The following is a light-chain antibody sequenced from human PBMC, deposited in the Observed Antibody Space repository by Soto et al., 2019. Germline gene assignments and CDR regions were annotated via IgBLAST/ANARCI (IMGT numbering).Light chain of an antibody. J-gene: IGKJ4*01. CDR2: GAS. CDR3: QKCKNWTLS. V-gene: IGKV3-15*01. Sequence: EIVMTQSPATRSVSPGERATLSCKASQSVSSNLAWYQQKPDKAPRLLIYGASTRATGIPDRFNGSWSGTKFTRPIISLQPEDIAVYYCQKCKNWTLSFGGGTKVE. CDR1: QSVSSN.